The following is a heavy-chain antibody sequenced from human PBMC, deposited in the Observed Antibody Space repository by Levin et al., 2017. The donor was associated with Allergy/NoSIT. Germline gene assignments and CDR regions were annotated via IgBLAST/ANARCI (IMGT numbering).Heavy chain of an antibody. CDR3: ARAVKVRLMSLFGGNYYYYMDV. J-gene: IGHJ6*03. D-gene: IGHD3-16*01. CDR1: GSTFTNYA. CDR2: ITSNGDTT. V-gene: IGHV3-64*01. Sequence: GESLKISCAASGSTFTNYAMHWVRQAPGKGLEFVSAITSNGDTTYYANSVKGRFTISRDNSKNTLYLQMGSLRAEDMAVYYCARAVKVRLMSLFGGNYYYYMDVWGKGTTVTVSS.